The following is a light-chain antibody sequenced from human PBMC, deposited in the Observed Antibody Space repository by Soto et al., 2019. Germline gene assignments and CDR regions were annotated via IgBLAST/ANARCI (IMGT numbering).Light chain of an antibody. CDR3: QQYNAYSVT. CDR2: DAS. CDR1: QNIIRW. Sequence: DIPVTQSPSTLSASVGDRVTMTCRASQNIIRWLAWYQQKPGKAPRLLIYDASSWESGVPSKFSGSGSGTEITLTISNLQPDEFATYYCQQYNAYSVTFGGGTKVEIK. J-gene: IGKJ4*01. V-gene: IGKV1-5*01.